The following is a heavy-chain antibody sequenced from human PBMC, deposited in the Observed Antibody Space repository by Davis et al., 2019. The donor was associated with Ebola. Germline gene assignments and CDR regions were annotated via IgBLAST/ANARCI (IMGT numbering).Heavy chain of an antibody. CDR2: MYYSGHT. D-gene: IGHD1-26*01. CDR3: ARHPLTGADSFDI. J-gene: IGHJ3*02. V-gene: IGHV4-59*08. Sequence: PSETLSLTCTVSSGSISSYYWSWIRQPPGKGLEWIGYMYYSGHTNYNPSLKSRVTISIDTYKDQFSLKLTSVTAANTALYFCARHPLTGADSFDIWGQGKMVTVSS. CDR1: SGSISSYY.